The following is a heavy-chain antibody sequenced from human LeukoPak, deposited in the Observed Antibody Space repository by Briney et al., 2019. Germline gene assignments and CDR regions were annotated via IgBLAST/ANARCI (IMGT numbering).Heavy chain of an antibody. CDR2: IIPIFGTA. Sequence: GASVKVSCKASGGTFSSYAISWVRQAPGQGLEWMGGIIPIFGTANYAQKFQGRVTITADESTSTAYMELSSLRSEDTAVYYCARDRRPYGVGGYDGHNAFDIWGQGTMVTVSS. V-gene: IGHV1-69*13. CDR1: GGTFSSYA. J-gene: IGHJ3*02. CDR3: ARDRRPYGVGGYDGHNAFDI. D-gene: IGHD5-12*01.